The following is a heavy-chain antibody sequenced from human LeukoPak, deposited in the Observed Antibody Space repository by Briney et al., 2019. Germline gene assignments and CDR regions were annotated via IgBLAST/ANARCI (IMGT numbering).Heavy chain of an antibody. CDR3: ARGREVGYLKRLDAFDI. CDR2: IYHSGST. D-gene: IGHD3-16*02. CDR1: GYSINSGYY. Sequence: SETLSLTCTVSGYSINSGYYWGWIRQPPGKGLEWIGSIYHSGSTYYNPSLKSRVTISVDTSKNQFSLKLSSVTAADTAVYYCARGREVGYLKRLDAFDIWGQGTMVTVSS. J-gene: IGHJ3*02. V-gene: IGHV4-38-2*02.